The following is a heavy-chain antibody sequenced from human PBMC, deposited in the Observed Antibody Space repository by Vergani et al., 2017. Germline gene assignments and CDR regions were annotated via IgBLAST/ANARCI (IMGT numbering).Heavy chain of an antibody. CDR1: GGSFSGYY. CDR3: AKIAVAVTYYYYYMDV. D-gene: IGHD6-19*01. V-gene: IGHV4-34*01. J-gene: IGHJ6*03. Sequence: QVQLQQWGAGLLKPSETLSLTCAVYGGSFSGYYWSWIRQPPGKGLEWIGEINHSGSTNYNPSLKSRVTISVDTSKNQFSLKLSSVTAADTAVYYCAKIAVAVTYYYYYMDVWGKGTTVTVSS. CDR2: INHSGST.